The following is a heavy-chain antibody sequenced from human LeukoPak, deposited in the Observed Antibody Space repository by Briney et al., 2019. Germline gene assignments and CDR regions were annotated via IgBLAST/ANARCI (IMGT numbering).Heavy chain of an antibody. D-gene: IGHD5-18*01. J-gene: IGHJ4*02. CDR3: AKDLRGRGYSYGPSFDY. V-gene: IGHV3-23*01. CDR1: GFTFSSYA. Sequence: GGSLRLSCAASGFTFSSYAMSWVRQAPGKGLEWVSAISGSGGSTYYADSVKGRFTISRDNSKNTLYLQMNSLRAEDTAVYYCAKDLRGRGYSYGPSFDYWGQGTLVTVSS. CDR2: ISGSGGST.